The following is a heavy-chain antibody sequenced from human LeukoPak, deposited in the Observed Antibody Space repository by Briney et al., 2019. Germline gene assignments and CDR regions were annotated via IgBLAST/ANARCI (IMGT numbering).Heavy chain of an antibody. CDR2: ISVRGDST. CDR3: AKDREGPLCYFDS. J-gene: IGHJ4*02. Sequence: GGSLRLSCAASGFTFSSNAMSWVRQAPGKGLEWVSGISVRGDSTYYADSVKGRFTISRDNSKNTLCLQMNSLTAEDTALYYCAKDREGPLCYFDSWGQGTLVTVSS. V-gene: IGHV3-23*01. D-gene: IGHD1-14*01. CDR1: GFTFSSNA.